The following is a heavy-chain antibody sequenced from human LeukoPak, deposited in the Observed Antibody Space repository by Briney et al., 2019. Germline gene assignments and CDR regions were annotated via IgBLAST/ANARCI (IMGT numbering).Heavy chain of an antibody. CDR2: IYYSGST. V-gene: IGHV4-59*01. Sequence: NPTETLSLTCTASGGSISSYYWSWIRQPPGKGLEWIGYIYYSGSTNYNPSLKSRVTISVDTSKNQFSLKLSSVTAADTAVYYCARGFVEMATIVGAFDIWGQGTMVTVSS. CDR3: ARGFVEMATIVGAFDI. J-gene: IGHJ3*02. CDR1: GGSISSYY. D-gene: IGHD5-24*01.